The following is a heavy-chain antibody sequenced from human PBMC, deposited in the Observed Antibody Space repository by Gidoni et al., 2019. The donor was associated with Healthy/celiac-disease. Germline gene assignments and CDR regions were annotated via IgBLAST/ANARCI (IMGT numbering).Heavy chain of an antibody. V-gene: IGHV3-15*01. CDR1: GFTFSNAW. J-gene: IGHJ3*02. CDR3: TTDLGGLSYYDSSGPSRWSAAFDI. D-gene: IGHD3-22*01. CDR2: IKSKTDGGTT. Sequence: EVQLVESGGGLVKPGGSLRLSCAASGFTFSNAWMSWVRQAPGKGLEWVGRIKSKTDGGTTDYAAPVKGRFTISRDDSKNTLYLQMNSLKTEDTAVYYCTTDLGGLSYYDSSGPSRWSAAFDIWGQGTMVTVSS.